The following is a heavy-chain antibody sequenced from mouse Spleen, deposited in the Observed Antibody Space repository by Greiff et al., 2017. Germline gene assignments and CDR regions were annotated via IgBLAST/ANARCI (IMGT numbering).Heavy chain of an antibody. CDR3: TTGVLDY. V-gene: IGHV14-4*01. J-gene: IGHJ2*01. CDR1: GFNIKDDY. CDR2: IDPENGDT. Sequence: VQLQQSGAELVRPGASVKLSCTASGFNIKDDYMHWVKQRPEQGLEWLGWIDPENGDTEYASKFQGKAPITADTSSNTAYLQLSSLTSEDTAVYYCTTGVLDYWGQGTTLTVSS.